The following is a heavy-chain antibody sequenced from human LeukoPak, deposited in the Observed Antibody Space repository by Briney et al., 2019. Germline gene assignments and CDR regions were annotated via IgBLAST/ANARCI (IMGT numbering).Heavy chain of an antibody. CDR3: ARQTGSGLFILP. J-gene: IGHJ4*02. D-gene: IGHD3/OR15-3a*01. CDR1: GVSISSSNSY. V-gene: IGHV4-39*01. Sequence: SETLSLTCTVSGVSISSSNSYWGRIRQPPGKGLEWIGSIYYSGNTYYNASLKSQVSISIDTSKNRFSLKLTSVTAADTAVSYCARQTGSGLFILPGGQGTLVTVSS. CDR2: IYYSGNT.